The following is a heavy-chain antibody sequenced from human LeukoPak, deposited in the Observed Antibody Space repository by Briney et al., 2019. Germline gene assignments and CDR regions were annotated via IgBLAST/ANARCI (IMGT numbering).Heavy chain of an antibody. CDR3: ARREDNGDFNY. V-gene: IGHV5-51*01. Sequence: GESPKISCKGSGYSFTSYWIGWVRQMPGEGLEWMGIIYPGDSDTRYSPSFQGQVTISADKSITTAYLQWSSLKASDTAMYYCARREDNGDFNYWGQGTLVTVSS. D-gene: IGHD1-1*01. J-gene: IGHJ4*02. CDR2: IYPGDSDT. CDR1: GYSFTSYW.